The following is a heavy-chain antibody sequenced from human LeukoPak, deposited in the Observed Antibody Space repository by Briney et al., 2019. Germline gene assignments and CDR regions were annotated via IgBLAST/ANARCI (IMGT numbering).Heavy chain of an antibody. CDR2: TNAGNGNT. CDR3: ARPRGYSSGGFDY. J-gene: IGHJ4*02. Sequence: ASVKASCKASGYTFTSYAIHWVRQAPGQRLEWMGWTNAGNGNTKYSQKFQGRVTITRDTSASTAYMELSSLRSEDTAVYYCARPRGYSSGGFDYWGQGTLVTVSS. V-gene: IGHV1-3*01. D-gene: IGHD5-18*01. CDR1: GYTFTSYA.